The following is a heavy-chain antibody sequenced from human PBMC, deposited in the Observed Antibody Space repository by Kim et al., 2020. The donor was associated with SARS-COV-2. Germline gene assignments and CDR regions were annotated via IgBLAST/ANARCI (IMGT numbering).Heavy chain of an antibody. CDR3: ARSRTNSLDN. Sequence: GGSLRLSCAASGFTFSDYAMNWVRQAPGKGLEWVSIVWYDGNYQSYADSVKGRFTISRDNSKNTLSLEMNSLRAADTAVYYCARSRTNSLDNWGQGTLVTVSS. D-gene: IGHD2-2*01. CDR2: VWYDGNYQ. V-gene: IGHV3-33*01. CDR1: GFTFSDYA. J-gene: IGHJ4*02.